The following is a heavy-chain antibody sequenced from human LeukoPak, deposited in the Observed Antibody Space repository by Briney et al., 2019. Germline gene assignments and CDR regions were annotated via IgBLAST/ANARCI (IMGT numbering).Heavy chain of an antibody. V-gene: IGHV3-30*01. J-gene: IGHJ4*02. CDR1: GFTFSSYA. Sequence: GGSLRLSCAASGFTFSSYAMHWVRQAPGQGLEWVTFISFDGSGKYYANSVTGRFTISRDNSKNTLFLYMNSLRDDDTAIYYCANGPTKDGYHYYFDFWGQGTLVTVSS. D-gene: IGHD5-24*01. CDR2: ISFDGSGK. CDR3: ANGPTKDGYHYYFDF.